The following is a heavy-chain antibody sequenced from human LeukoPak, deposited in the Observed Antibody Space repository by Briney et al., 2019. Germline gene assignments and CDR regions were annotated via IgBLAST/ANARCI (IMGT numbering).Heavy chain of an antibody. Sequence: SSETLSLTCTVSGGSISSYYWSWIRQPPGKGLEWIGYIYYSGSTNYNPSLKSRVTISVDTSKNQFSLKLSSVTAADTAVYYCARRVGCSGGSCYSDNWYFDLWGRGTLVTVSS. CDR3: ARRVGCSGGSCYSDNWYFDL. J-gene: IGHJ2*01. CDR2: IYYSGST. D-gene: IGHD2-15*01. V-gene: IGHV4-59*08. CDR1: GGSISSYY.